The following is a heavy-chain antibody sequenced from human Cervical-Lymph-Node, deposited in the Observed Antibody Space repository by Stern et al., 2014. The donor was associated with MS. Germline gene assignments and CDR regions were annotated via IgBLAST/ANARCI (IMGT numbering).Heavy chain of an antibody. V-gene: IGHV4-31*03. Sequence: VQLEESGPGLVKPSQTLSLTCTVSGGSISSGGYYWSWIRQHPGKGLEWIGYIYYSGSTRYNPSLKSRVTISVDTSKNQFSLKLTSVTAADTAVYYCAREDGGSYAYSAFDIWGQGTMVTVSS. CDR3: AREDGGSYAYSAFDI. CDR2: IYYSGST. CDR1: GGSISSGGYY. D-gene: IGHD3-16*01. J-gene: IGHJ3*02.